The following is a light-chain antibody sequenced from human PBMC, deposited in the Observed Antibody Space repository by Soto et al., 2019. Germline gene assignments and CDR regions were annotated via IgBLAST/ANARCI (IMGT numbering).Light chain of an antibody. Sequence: EKVITRCRATLSVSPWEGGTLFVRASQSVSTNLAWYQQKPGQAPRLLIYGASTRATGIPARFSGSGSGTDFTLTISSLQPEDFATYYCQQANSFPPTVGPGTKVDIK. J-gene: IGKJ3*01. V-gene: IGKV3-15*01. CDR3: QQANSFPPT. CDR1: QSVSTN. CDR2: GAS.